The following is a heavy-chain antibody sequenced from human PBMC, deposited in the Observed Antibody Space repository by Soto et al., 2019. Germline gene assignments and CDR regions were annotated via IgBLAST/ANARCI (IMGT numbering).Heavy chain of an antibody. CDR3: ARENSGDFDY. V-gene: IGHV3-48*02. Sequence: EVQLVESGGGLVQPGGSLRLSCAASGFTFSSYNMNWVRQAPGKGLEWVSYINIGSTTIYYADSVMGRFTISRDNAKNSLYLQMDSLRDEDTAVYYCARENSGDFDYWGQGTLVTVSS. CDR2: INIGSTTI. CDR1: GFTFSSYN. D-gene: IGHD2-15*01. J-gene: IGHJ4*02.